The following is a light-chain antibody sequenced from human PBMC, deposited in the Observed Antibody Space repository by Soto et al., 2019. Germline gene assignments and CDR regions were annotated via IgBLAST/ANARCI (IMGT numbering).Light chain of an antibody. CDR3: CSYAGGRTFVV. CDR2: EVT. Sequence: QSALSQPASVSRSPGQSVTISCTGTSSDIGSYNLVSWYHHRPGQAPKLVIYEVTRRPSVDSNRFSGSKSGNTASLTIAGLQPDDEGDYYCCSYAGGRTFVVFGGGTKVTVL. CDR1: SSDIGSYNL. V-gene: IGLV2-23*02. J-gene: IGLJ3*02.